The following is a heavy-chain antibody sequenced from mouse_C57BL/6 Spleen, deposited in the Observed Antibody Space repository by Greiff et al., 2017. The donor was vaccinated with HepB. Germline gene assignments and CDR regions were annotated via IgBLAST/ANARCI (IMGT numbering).Heavy chain of an antibody. CDR2: ISYDGSN. CDR3: AREATPYWYFDV. Sequence: EVKLEESGPGLVKPSQSLSLTCSVTGYSITSGYYWNWIRQFPGNKLEWMGYISYDGSNNYNPSLKNRISITRDTSKNQFFLKLNSVTTEDTATYYCAREATPYWYFDVWGTGTTVTFSS. CDR1: GYSITSGYY. V-gene: IGHV3-6*01. J-gene: IGHJ1*03.